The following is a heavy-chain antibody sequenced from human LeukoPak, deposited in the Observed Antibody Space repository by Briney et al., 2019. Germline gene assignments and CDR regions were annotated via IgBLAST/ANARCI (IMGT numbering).Heavy chain of an antibody. CDR2: IYYSGST. V-gene: IGHV4-39*01. CDR3: ARHGGTTGIDAFDI. D-gene: IGHD1-1*01. CDR1: GGSISSSSYY. J-gene: IGHJ3*02. Sequence: NPSETLSLTCTVSGGSISSSSYYWGWIRQPPGKGLEWIGSIYYSGSTYYNPSLKSRVTISVDTSKNQFSLKLSSVTAADTAVYYCARHGGTTGIDAFDIWGQGTMVTVSS.